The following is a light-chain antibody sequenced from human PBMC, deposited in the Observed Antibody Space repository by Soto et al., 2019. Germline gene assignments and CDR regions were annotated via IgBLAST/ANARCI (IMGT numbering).Light chain of an antibody. CDR1: QRFSGY. J-gene: IGKJ2*01. V-gene: IGKV1-39*01. CDR2: AAS. Sequence: DIQLTQSPSSLSASVGDRVTITCRASQRFSGYLNWYQQKPGKAPKLLVYAASSLQSGVPSRFSGSGSGTDFTLTISSLQPEDFATYYCQQTYGTPYTFGQGTKLEIK. CDR3: QQTYGTPYT.